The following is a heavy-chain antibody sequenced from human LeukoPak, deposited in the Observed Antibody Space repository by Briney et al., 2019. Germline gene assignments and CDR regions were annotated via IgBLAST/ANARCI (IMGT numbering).Heavy chain of an antibody. Sequence: ASVKVSCKASGYTFTGYYMHWVRQAPGQGLEWMGWINPNSGGTNYAQKFQGRVTMTRDTSISTAYMELSRLRSDDTAVYYCAREGVKMVRGADYWGQGTLVTVSS. CDR3: AREGVKMVRGADY. V-gene: IGHV1-2*02. J-gene: IGHJ4*02. CDR1: GYTFTGYY. D-gene: IGHD3-10*01. CDR2: INPNSGGT.